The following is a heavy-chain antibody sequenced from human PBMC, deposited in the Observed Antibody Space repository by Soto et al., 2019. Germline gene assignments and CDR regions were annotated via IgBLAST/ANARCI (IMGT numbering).Heavy chain of an antibody. CDR2: ISAYNGNT. Sequence: ASVKVSCKASGYTFTSYGISWVRQAPGQGLEWMGWISAYNGNTNYAASVKGRFTISRDNSKNTLYLQMNSLRAEDTAVYYCAKEGPAVAGYYFDYWGQGALVTVSS. CDR1: GYTFTSYG. V-gene: IGHV1-18*01. D-gene: IGHD6-19*01. J-gene: IGHJ4*02. CDR3: AKEGPAVAGYYFDY.